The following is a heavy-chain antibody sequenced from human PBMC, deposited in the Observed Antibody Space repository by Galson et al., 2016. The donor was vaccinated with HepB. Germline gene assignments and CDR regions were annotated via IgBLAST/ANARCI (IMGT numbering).Heavy chain of an antibody. D-gene: IGHD1-14*01. V-gene: IGHV2-5*02. CDR2: IYGDDDK. Sequence: PALVKPTQTLTLTCNFSGFSLTSGVVGVGWLRQPPGKALEWLALIYGDDDKTFSPSLRSRVTITKDTSKNQVVLRLTNVDPLDTAPYFCAHRQRGTTFDYWGQGILVAVSS. CDR1: GFSLTSGVVG. J-gene: IGHJ4*02. CDR3: AHRQRGTTFDY.